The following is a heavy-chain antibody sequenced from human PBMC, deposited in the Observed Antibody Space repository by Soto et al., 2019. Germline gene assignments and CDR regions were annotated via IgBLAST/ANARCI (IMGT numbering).Heavy chain of an antibody. CDR3: ARWGNWKVADN. V-gene: IGHV3-33*08. CDR2: IWYDGSNK. J-gene: IGHJ4*02. D-gene: IGHD3-16*01. Sequence: VQLLDSGGRLVQPGASLRLSCAASGFTFSSHGMHWVRQAPDKGLEWVAVIWYDGSNKYYADSVKGRFTISRDNSKNMLYLEMNSLRAEDTAVYYCARWGNWKVADNWGQGTLVTVSS. CDR1: GFTFSSHG.